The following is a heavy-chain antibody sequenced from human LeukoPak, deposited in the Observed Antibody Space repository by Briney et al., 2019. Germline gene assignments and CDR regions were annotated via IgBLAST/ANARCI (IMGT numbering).Heavy chain of an antibody. Sequence: SETLSLTCAVYGGSFSGYYWSWIRQPPGKGLEWIGTMYYSGSTYYNPSLKSRVTISVDTSKNQFSLKLSSVTAADTAVYYCARVDLRGRGVNFDYWGQGTLVTVSS. D-gene: IGHD3-10*01. CDR1: GGSFSGYY. V-gene: IGHV4-34*01. CDR3: ARVDLRGRGVNFDY. CDR2: MYYSGST. J-gene: IGHJ4*02.